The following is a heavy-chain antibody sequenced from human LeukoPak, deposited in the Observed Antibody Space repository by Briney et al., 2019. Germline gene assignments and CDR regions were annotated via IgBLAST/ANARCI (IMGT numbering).Heavy chain of an antibody. CDR2: VSGSGGNT. D-gene: IGHD6-19*01. CDR1: GFTFSNYA. J-gene: IGHJ4*02. Sequence: GGSLRLSCAASGFTFSNYAITWVRQAPGKGLERVSAVSGSGGNTYYADSVKGRFTISRDNSKNTLYLQMNSLRAEDTAVYYCAKDRSSGWYTTLDYWGQGVLVTVST. V-gene: IGHV3-23*01. CDR3: AKDRSSGWYTTLDY.